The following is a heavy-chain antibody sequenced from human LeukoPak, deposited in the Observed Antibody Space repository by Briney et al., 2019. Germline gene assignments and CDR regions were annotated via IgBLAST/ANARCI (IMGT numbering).Heavy chain of an antibody. CDR3: ARGYAYYDILTGYYRPYYFDY. V-gene: IGHV4-4*02. Sequence: SGTLSLNCAVSGGSISSSNWWSWVRQPPGKGLEWIGEIYHSGSTNYNPSLKSRVTISVDKSKNQFSLKLSSVTAADTAVYYCARGYAYYDILTGYYRPYYFDYWGQGTLVTVSS. J-gene: IGHJ4*02. D-gene: IGHD3-9*01. CDR1: GGSISSSNW. CDR2: IYHSGST.